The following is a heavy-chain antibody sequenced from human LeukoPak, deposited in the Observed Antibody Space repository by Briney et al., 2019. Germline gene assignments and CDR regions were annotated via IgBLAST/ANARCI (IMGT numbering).Heavy chain of an antibody. CDR2: IYPGDSDT. CDR3: ARLSFHDFWSGSLQHWFDP. CDR1: GHDFPDYW. V-gene: IGHV5-51*01. Sequence: GESLKISCRASGHDFPDYWIGWVRQMPGKGLEWMGIIYPGDSDTRYSPSFQGQVTISVDKSISTAYLQWSSLKASDTAMYYCARLSFHDFWSGSLQHWFDPWGQGTLVTVSS. J-gene: IGHJ5*02. D-gene: IGHD3-3*01.